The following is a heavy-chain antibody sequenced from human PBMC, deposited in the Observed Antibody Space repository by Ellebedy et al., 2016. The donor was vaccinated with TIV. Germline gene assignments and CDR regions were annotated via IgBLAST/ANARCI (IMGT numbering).Heavy chain of an antibody. D-gene: IGHD5-12*01. CDR2: ISPTSITT. CDR1: EFSFSNYY. CDR3: ARGGPYQSFDY. J-gene: IGHJ4*02. Sequence: PGGSLRLSCAASEFSFSNYYMTLIRQAPGKGLEWLSYISPTSITTYYADSVKGRFTISRDNANNSLYLQMNSLRAEDTAVYYCARGGPYQSFDYWGQGTLVTVSS. V-gene: IGHV3-11*01.